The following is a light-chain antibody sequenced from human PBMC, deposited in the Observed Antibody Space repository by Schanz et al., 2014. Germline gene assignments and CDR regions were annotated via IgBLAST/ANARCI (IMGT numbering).Light chain of an antibody. CDR2: EGS. CDR3: SSYADSSTL. Sequence: QSALTQPASVSGSPGQSITISCTGTSSDVGSYNLVSWYQQHPGKAPKVMIYEGSKRPSGVPDRFSGSKSGNTASLTISGLQAEDEADYYCSSYADSSTLFGPGTKLTVL. CDR1: SSDVGSYNL. J-gene: IGLJ1*01. V-gene: IGLV2-14*02.